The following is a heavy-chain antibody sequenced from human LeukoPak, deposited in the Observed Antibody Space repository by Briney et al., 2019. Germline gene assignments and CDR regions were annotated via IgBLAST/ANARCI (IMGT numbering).Heavy chain of an antibody. CDR2: IYHSGST. CDR3: AAVGYCTNGVCPTASDY. V-gene: IGHV4-30-2*01. CDR1: GGSISSGGYS. Sequence: SQTLSLTCAVSGGSISSGGYSWSWIRQPPGKGLEWVGYIYHSGSTYYNPSLKSRVTISVDRSKNQFSLKLSSVTAADTAVYYCAAVGYCTNGVCPTASDYWGQGTLVTVSS. D-gene: IGHD2-8*01. J-gene: IGHJ4*02.